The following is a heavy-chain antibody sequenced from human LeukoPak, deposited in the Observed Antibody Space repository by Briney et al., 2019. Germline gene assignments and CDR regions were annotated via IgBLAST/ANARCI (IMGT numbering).Heavy chain of an antibody. V-gene: IGHV4-38-2*02. D-gene: IGHD6-13*01. CDR2: IYHSEST. Sequence: SETLSLTYTVSRYSISIGYYWGSIRQPPGNGLDWIESIYHSESTYYNPSLKSRLTISVDTSKNQLSLKLMSVTAADRDVYYCARPYSSSWLGYFDYWGQGTLVTVSS. J-gene: IGHJ4*02. CDR3: ARPYSSSWLGYFDY. CDR1: RYSISIGYY.